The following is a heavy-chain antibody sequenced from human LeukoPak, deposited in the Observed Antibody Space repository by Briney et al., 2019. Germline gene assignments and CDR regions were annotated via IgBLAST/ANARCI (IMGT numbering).Heavy chain of an antibody. Sequence: GGSLRLSCAASGFTVSSNYMSWVRQAPGKGLEWVSVIYSGGSTYYADSVKGRFTISRDNSKNTLYLQMNSLRAEDTAVYYCARAGGSGSYTVDYWGQGTLVTVSS. CDR2: IYSGGST. J-gene: IGHJ4*02. CDR1: GFTVSSNY. V-gene: IGHV3-53*01. CDR3: ARAGGSGSYTVDY. D-gene: IGHD3-10*01.